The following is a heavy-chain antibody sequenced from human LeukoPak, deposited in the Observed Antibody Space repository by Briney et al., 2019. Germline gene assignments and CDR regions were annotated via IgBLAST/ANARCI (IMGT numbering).Heavy chain of an antibody. CDR1: RGTFSSYA. CDR3: AREMHTTMVRGVIRYYGMDV. J-gene: IGHJ6*04. V-gene: IGHV1-69*06. CDR2: IIPIFGTA. D-gene: IGHD3-10*01. Sequence: GASVKVSCKASRGTFSSYAISWVRQAPGQGLEWMGGIIPIFGTANYAQKFQGRVTITADKSTSTAYMELSSLRSEDTAVYYCAREMHTTMVRGVIRYYGMDVWGKGTTVTVSS.